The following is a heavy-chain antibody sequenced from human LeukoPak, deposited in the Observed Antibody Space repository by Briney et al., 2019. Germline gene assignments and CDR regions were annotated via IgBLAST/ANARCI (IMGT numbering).Heavy chain of an antibody. CDR1: GYTFTSYD. CDR2: MNPNSGNT. CDR3: ARGGRLVATVLNESPYYYYMDV. V-gene: IGHV1-8*01. J-gene: IGHJ6*03. Sequence: GASVKVSSKASGYTFTSYDINCVRQATGQGLEWMGWMNPNSGNTGYAQKFQGRVTMTRNTSISTAYMELSSLRSEDTAVYYCARGGRLVATVLNESPYYYYMDVWGKGTTVTVSS. D-gene: IGHD1-1*01.